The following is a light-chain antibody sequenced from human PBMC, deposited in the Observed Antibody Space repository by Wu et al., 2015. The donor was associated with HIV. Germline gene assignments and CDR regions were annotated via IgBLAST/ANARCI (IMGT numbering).Light chain of an antibody. CDR2: GAS. Sequence: EIVLTQSPGTLSLSPGERATLSCRASQSIRSSNLAWYQQKPGQSPRLLIYGASSRATGIPDRFSGSGSGTDFTLTISRLEPEDFAVYFCQQYGAAPESTFGPGTRVDIK. CDR1: QSIRSSN. V-gene: IGKV3-20*01. CDR3: QQYGAAPEST. J-gene: IGKJ3*01.